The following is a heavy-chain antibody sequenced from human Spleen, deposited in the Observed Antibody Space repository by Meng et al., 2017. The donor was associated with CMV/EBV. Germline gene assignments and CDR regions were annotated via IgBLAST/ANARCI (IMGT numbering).Heavy chain of an antibody. CDR3: ARVLGRDFNWFNRFDT. V-gene: IGHV4-34*04. CDR1: GEALSDNY. CDR2: RNHGEST. Sequence: GEALSDNYRNKKRKHEGKGREGRGERNHGESTNNNQSIKRRNRISEDTSKNQFSLKLSSVTAADTAVYYCARVLGRDFNWFNRFDTWGQGTLVTVSS. D-gene: IGHD3-9*01. J-gene: IGHJ5*02.